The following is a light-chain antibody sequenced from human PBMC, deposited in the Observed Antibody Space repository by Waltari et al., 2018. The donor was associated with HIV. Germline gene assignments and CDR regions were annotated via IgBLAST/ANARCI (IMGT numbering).Light chain of an antibody. CDR3: QSYDSSLRGHV. CDR1: SPNSGAGFH. CDR2: GNT. Sequence: QSVLTQPPSVSGAPGQRIPTSCTGSSPNSGAGFHVHRYQHPPGNAPQVLTYGNTNRPSGVPDRFSGSKSGTSASLAITGLQADDEGDYYCQSYDSSLRGHVFGSGTKVAV. J-gene: IGLJ1*01. V-gene: IGLV1-40*01.